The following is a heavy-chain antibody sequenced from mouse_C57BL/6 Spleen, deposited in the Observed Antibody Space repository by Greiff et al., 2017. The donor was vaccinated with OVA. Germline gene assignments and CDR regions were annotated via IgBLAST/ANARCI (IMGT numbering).Heavy chain of an antibody. CDR2: ISYDGSN. D-gene: IGHD2-4*01. CDR1: GYSITSGYY. Sequence: EVQLVESGPGLVKPSQSLSLTCSVTGYSITSGYYWNWIRQFPGNKLEWMGYISYDGSNNYNPSLKNRISITRDTSKNQFFLKLNSVTTEDTATYYCARGFYDYDGAYWGQGTLVTVSA. CDR3: ARGFYDYDGAY. J-gene: IGHJ3*01. V-gene: IGHV3-6*01.